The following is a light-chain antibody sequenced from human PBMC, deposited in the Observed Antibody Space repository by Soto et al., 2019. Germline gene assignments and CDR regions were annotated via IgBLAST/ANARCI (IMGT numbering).Light chain of an antibody. J-gene: IGLJ1*01. V-gene: IGLV2-11*01. CDR2: DVS. Sequence: HSVLTQARSVSGSPGQSGTISCTGASSDAGAYNYVSWYQQHPGKAPKLMIYDVSTRPSGVPDRFSGSKSGTTASLTISGLQAEDEADYYCCSYAGSPYVFGTGTKVTVL. CDR1: SSDAGAYNY. CDR3: CSYAGSPYV.